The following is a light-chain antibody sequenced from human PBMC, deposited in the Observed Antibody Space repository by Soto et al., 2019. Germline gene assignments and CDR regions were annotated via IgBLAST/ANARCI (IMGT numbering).Light chain of an antibody. CDR3: QQYNDFQYS. CDR2: KAT. CDR1: QNIGSW. Sequence: DIQLTQSPSTLSASVGDRVTLTCRASQNIGSWLAWYQQKPGEAPKLLISKATNLQSGVPSRFSGSGSGTDFSLTISSLQPVDSATYFCQQYNDFQYSFGPGTKVDIK. J-gene: IGKJ2*01. V-gene: IGKV1-5*03.